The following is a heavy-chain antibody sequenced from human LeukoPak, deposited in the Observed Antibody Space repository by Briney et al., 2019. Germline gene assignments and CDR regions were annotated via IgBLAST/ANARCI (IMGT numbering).Heavy chain of an antibody. D-gene: IGHD3-22*01. CDR3: ARPTYYYERGAFDI. V-gene: IGHV4-38-2*01. J-gene: IGHJ3*02. Sequence: SETLSLTCAVSGYSISSGYYWGWIRQPPGKGLEWIGSIYHSESTYYNPSLKSRVTISVDTSKNQFSLKLRSVTAADTAVYYRARPTYYYERGAFDIWGQGTMVTVSS. CDR2: IYHSEST. CDR1: GYSISSGYY.